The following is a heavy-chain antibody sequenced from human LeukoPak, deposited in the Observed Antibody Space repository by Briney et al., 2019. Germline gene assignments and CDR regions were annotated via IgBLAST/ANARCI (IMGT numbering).Heavy chain of an antibody. CDR3: TRGSSGRRDN. CDR2: MNPNSCNK. CDR1: GYTFTPCD. D-gene: IGHD6-19*01. V-gene: IGHV1-8*01. Sequence: ASVKVSCKSSGYTFTPCDINWVRQATGQGLEWMGWMNPNSCNKVYGQSFQGRTTMPRDISIGTAYMELSNLTSEDTGIYYCTRGSSGRRDNWGQGNLVIVSP. J-gene: IGHJ4*02.